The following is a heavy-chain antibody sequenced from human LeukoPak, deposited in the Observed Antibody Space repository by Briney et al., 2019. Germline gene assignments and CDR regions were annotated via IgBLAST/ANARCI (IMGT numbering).Heavy chain of an antibody. J-gene: IGHJ4*02. D-gene: IGHD3-10*01. V-gene: IGHV3-30-3*01. CDR3: ARDPRFGRELGGFDY. CDR2: ISYDGSNK. CDR1: GFTFSSYA. Sequence: GGSLRPSCAASGFTFSSYAMHWVRQAPGKGLEWVAVISYDGSNKYYADSVKGRFTISRDNSKNTLYLQMNSLRAEDTAVYYCARDPRFGRELGGFDYWGQGTLVTVSS.